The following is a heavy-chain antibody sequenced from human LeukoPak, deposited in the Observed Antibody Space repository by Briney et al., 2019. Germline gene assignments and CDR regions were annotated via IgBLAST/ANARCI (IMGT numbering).Heavy chain of an antibody. J-gene: IGHJ4*02. CDR3: ARPREGFDYTKGGFDY. Sequence: PSETLSLTCTVSGGSISSSSYYWGWIRQPPGKGLEWIGSIYYSGSTYYNPSLKSRVTISVDTSKNQFSLKLSSVTAADTAVYYCARPREGFDYTKGGFDYWGQGTLVTVSS. CDR1: GGSISSSSYY. D-gene: IGHD4-11*01. CDR2: IYYSGST. V-gene: IGHV4-39*01.